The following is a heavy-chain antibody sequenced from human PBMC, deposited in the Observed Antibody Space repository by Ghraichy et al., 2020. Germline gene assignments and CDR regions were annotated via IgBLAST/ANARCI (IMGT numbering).Heavy chain of an antibody. D-gene: IGHD3-16*01. CDR3: ARAFTYYYYMDV. CDR1: GFTFSTYA. V-gene: IGHV3-64*01. J-gene: IGHJ6*03. CDR2: ITNNGGST. Sequence: ESLNISCAASGFTFSTYAMHWVRQAPGKGLEYVSAITNNGGSTYYANSVKGRFTISRDNSKNTLYLQMGSLRAEDMAVYYCARAFTYYYYMDVWGKGTTVTVSS.